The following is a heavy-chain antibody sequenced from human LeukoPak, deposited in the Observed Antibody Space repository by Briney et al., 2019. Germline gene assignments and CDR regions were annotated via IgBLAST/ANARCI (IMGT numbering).Heavy chain of an antibody. V-gene: IGHV3-13*01. J-gene: IGHJ4*02. CDR3: ARSIKGDSDH. Sequence: GGSLRLSCAASGLTFSSYDMHWVRQATGQGLEWVSAIGTSGDTYYPDSVKGRFTISRENAKNSLYLQMNSLRAGDTAVYYCARSIKGDSDHWGQGTLVTVSS. CDR2: IGTSGDT. CDR1: GLTFSSYD. D-gene: IGHD3-10*01.